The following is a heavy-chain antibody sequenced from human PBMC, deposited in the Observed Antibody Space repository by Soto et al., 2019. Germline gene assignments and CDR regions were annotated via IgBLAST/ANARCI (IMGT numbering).Heavy chain of an antibody. Sequence: SGPTLVNPTQTLTLTCTFSGFSLGTGGVGVGWIRQPPGKALEWLALIYWDDDKRYSPSLKSRLTITKDTSKNQVVLTMTNMDPVDTATYYCTHTHYDFWSGYPFDYWGQGTLVTVSS. D-gene: IGHD3-3*01. CDR3: THTHYDFWSGYPFDY. CDR1: GFSLGTGGVG. CDR2: IYWDDDK. J-gene: IGHJ4*02. V-gene: IGHV2-5*02.